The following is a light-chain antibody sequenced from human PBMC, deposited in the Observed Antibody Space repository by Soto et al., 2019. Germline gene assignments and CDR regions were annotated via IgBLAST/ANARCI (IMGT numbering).Light chain of an antibody. CDR1: QSVTSSY. CDR2: GAS. J-gene: IGKJ4*01. CDR3: QQSYSTLLT. V-gene: IGKV3-20*01. Sequence: EIVFTQSPGTLSLSPGERATLSCRSSQSVTSSYLACYQQKPDQAPGLLIYGASTRATGIPDRFSGSGSGTDFTLTISRLEPEDFATYYCQQSYSTLLTFGGGTKVDIK.